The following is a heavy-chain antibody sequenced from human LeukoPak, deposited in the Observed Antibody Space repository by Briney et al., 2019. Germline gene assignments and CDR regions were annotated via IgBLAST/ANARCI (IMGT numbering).Heavy chain of an antibody. CDR1: GGSFSGYY. CDR2: INHSGST. J-gene: IGHJ1*01. D-gene: IGHD3-3*01. CDR3: ARGAVLRFLEWLPRTEYFQH. Sequence: SETLSLTCAVYGGSFSGYYWSWIRQPPGKGLEWIGEINHSGSTNYNPSLKSRVTISVDTSKNQFSLKLSSVTAADTAVYYCARGAVLRFLEWLPRTEYFQHWGQGTLVTVSS. V-gene: IGHV4-34*01.